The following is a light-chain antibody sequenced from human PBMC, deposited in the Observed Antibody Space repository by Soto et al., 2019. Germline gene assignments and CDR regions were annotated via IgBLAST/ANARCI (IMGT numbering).Light chain of an antibody. CDR1: QSVRSSY. V-gene: IGKV3-20*01. J-gene: IGKJ1*01. CDR3: QQYGTSPRP. Sequence: EKVLTQSPGTRSLSPGERATLSCRASQSVRSSYLAWYQQKLGQSPRLLIYGVSNRATGIPDRFSGSGSGTDFTLTIRRLESEYFAVYFCQQYGTSPRPFGQGPKVEL. CDR2: GVS.